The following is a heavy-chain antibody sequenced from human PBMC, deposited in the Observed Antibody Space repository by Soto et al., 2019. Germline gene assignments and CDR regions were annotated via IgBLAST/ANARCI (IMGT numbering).Heavy chain of an antibody. V-gene: IGHV4-39*01. CDR3: ARHLGDSSSSWPYYFDY. J-gene: IGHJ4*02. D-gene: IGHD6-6*01. CDR1: GGSISSSSYY. Sequence: SETLSLTCTVSGGSISSSSYYWGWIRQPPGKGLEWIGSIYYSGSTYSNPSLKSRVTISVDTSKNQFSLKLSSVTAADTAVDYCARHLGDSSSSWPYYFDYWGQGTLVTVSS. CDR2: IYYSGST.